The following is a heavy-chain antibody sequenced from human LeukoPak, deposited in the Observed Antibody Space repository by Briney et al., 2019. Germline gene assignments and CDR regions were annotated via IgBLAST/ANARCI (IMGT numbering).Heavy chain of an antibody. V-gene: IGHV3-21*01. J-gene: IGHJ6*02. D-gene: IGHD4-11*01. Sequence: KPEGSLRLSCAASGFTFSSYSMNWVRQAPGKGLEWVSSISSSSSYIYYADSVKGRFTISRDNAKNSLYLQMNSLRAEDTAVYYCARDYSNHYYGMDVWGQGTTVTVSS. CDR1: GFTFSSYS. CDR3: ARDYSNHYYGMDV. CDR2: ISSSSSYI.